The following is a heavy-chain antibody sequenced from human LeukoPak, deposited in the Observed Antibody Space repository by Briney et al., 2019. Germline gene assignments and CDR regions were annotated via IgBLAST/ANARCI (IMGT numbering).Heavy chain of an antibody. CDR2: ISSSGSTI. V-gene: IGHV3-11*01. J-gene: IGHJ3*02. CDR1: GFTFSDYY. CDR3: ARVGYYDFRSGYQDDDAFDI. D-gene: IGHD3-3*01. Sequence: GGSLRLSCAASGFTFSDYYMSWIRQAPGKGLEWVSYISSSGSTIYYADSVKGRFTISRDNAKNSLYLQMNSLRAEDTAVYYCARVGYYDFRSGYQDDDAFDIWGQGTMVTVSS.